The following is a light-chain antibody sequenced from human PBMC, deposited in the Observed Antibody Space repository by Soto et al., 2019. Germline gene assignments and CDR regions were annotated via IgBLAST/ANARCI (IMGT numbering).Light chain of an antibody. CDR3: QLYGSSLT. CDR1: QSVSSN. CDR2: DAS. V-gene: IGKV3-15*01. Sequence: EIVMTQSPATLSVSPGESATLSCRASQSVSSNLAWHQQKPGQAPRILMYDASTRATGISARFSGSGSGTEFTLTISRLEPEDFAVYYCQLYGSSLTFGGGTKVEIK. J-gene: IGKJ4*01.